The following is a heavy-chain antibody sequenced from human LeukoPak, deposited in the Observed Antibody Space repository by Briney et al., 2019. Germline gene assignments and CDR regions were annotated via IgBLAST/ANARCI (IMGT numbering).Heavy chain of an antibody. CDR1: GYTFTGYY. V-gene: IGHV1-2*02. Sequence: AASVTVSCKASGYTFTGYYMHWVRQAPGQGLEWMGWINPNSGGTNYAQKFQGRVTMTRDTSISTAYMELSRLRSDDTAVYYCARPYYDFWSGSPRYYYMDVWGKGTTVTVSS. J-gene: IGHJ6*03. D-gene: IGHD3-3*01. CDR3: ARPYYDFWSGSPRYYYMDV. CDR2: INPNSGGT.